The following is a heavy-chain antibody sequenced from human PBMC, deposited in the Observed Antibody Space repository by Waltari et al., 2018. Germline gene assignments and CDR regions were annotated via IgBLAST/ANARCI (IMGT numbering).Heavy chain of an antibody. D-gene: IGHD1-26*01. CDR2: IYSGGST. V-gene: IGHV3-23*03. J-gene: IGHJ4*02. CDR1: GFTFSSYA. CDR3: AKKLRPLSGSYYRPFDY. Sequence: EVQLLESGGGLVQPGGSLRLSCAASGFTFSSYAMSWVRQAPGKGLEWVSVIYSGGSTYYADSWKGRFTISRDNSKNTLYLQMNSLRAEDTAVYYCAKKLRPLSGSYYRPFDYWGQGTLVTVSS.